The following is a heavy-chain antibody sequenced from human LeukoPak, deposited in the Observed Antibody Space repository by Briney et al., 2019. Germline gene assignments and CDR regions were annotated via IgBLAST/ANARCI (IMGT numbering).Heavy chain of an antibody. CDR2: INHSGST. J-gene: IGHJ4*02. V-gene: IGHV4-34*01. CDR3: ARLSSRNYYGSGRSDY. D-gene: IGHD3-10*01. Sequence: SETLSLTCAVYGGCFSGYYWSWIRQPPGKGLEWIGEINHSGSTNYNPSLESRVTISVDTSKNQFSLKLSSVTAADTAVYYCARLSSRNYYGSGRSDYWGQGTLVTVSS. CDR1: GGCFSGYY.